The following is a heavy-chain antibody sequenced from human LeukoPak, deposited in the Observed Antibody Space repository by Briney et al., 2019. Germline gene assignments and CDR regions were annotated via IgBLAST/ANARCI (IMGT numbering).Heavy chain of an antibody. D-gene: IGHD3-10*01. J-gene: IGHJ6*02. Sequence: ASVKVSCKASGYTFTSYYMHWVRQAPGQGLEWMGIINPSGGSTSYAQKFQGRVTMTRDTSTSTVYMELSSLRSEDTAVYYCARFPRVYYYGSGSYYRPDTTNYGMDVWGQGTTVTVSS. CDR3: ARFPRVYYYGSGSYYRPDTTNYGMDV. CDR2: INPSGGST. CDR1: GYTFTSYY. V-gene: IGHV1-46*03.